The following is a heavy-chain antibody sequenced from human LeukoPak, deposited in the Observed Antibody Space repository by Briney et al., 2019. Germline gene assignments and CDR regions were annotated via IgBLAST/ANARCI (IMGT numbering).Heavy chain of an antibody. V-gene: IGHV3-53*01. CDR2: IYSGGST. CDR3: ARSPFYCSSTSYLGSGLDY. CDR1: GFTVSSNY. D-gene: IGHD2-2*01. Sequence: GGSLRLSCAASGFTVSSNYMSWVRQAPGKGLEWVSVIYSGGSTYYADSVKGRFTISRDNSKNTLYLQMNSLRAEDTAVYYCARSPFYCSSTSYLGSGLDYWGQGTLVTVSS. J-gene: IGHJ4*02.